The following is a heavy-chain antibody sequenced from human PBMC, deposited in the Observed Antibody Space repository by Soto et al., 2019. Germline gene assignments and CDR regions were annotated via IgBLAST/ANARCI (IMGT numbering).Heavy chain of an antibody. CDR3: ARSRSVLRYFDD. D-gene: IGHD3-9*01. V-gene: IGHV1-69*13. J-gene: IGHJ4*02. Sequence: SVKVSCKSSGGTFSSYAISWVRPAPGQGLEWMGGIIPIFGTANYAQKFQGRITITADESQSTAYMELSSRRSEDTAVYYCARSRSVLRYFDDWGQGTLVTVSS. CDR1: GGTFSSYA. CDR2: IIPIFGTA.